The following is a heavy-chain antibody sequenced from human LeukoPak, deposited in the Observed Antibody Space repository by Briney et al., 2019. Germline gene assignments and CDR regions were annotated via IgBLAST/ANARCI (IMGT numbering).Heavy chain of an antibody. J-gene: IGHJ4*02. Sequence: GGSLRLSCVASGITFSNYAVSWVRQAPEKGLGWVSVISGSAHKIRYADSVKGRFTISRDNSENIVYLQMNNLRAEDTAVYYCAGRVTGYSSGYVYWGQGILVTVSS. CDR1: GITFSNYA. CDR2: ISGSAHKI. V-gene: IGHV3-23*01. CDR3: AGRVTGYSSGYVY. D-gene: IGHD5-18*01.